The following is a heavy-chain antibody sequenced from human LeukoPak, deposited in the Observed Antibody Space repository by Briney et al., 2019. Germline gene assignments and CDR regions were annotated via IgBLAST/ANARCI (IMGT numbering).Heavy chain of an antibody. CDR3: ARTSIAARRADFDY. CDR2: INSNSGGT. V-gene: IGHV1-2*02. Sequence: EASVKVSCKTSGYTFTDYYIHWVRQAPGQGLEWMGWINSNSGGTSYAQKFQGRVTLTRDTPTRTAYMELNRLTSDDTAVYYCARTSIAARRADFDYWGQGTVVTVSS. D-gene: IGHD6-6*01. CDR1: GYTFTDYY. J-gene: IGHJ4*02.